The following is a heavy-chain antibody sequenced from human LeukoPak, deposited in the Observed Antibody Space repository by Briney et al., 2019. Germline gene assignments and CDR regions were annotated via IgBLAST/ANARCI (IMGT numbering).Heavy chain of an antibody. Sequence: GGSLRLSCAASGFTFSSFVMNWVRQAPGKGLQWVSSISGSAGSTNYADSVKGRLTISRDNSKNTLYLQMNSLRAEDTAVYCCAKDLNGLHAIDYWGQGTLVTVSS. D-gene: IGHD2-8*01. CDR2: ISGSAGST. CDR3: AKDLNGLHAIDY. J-gene: IGHJ4*02. CDR1: GFTFSSFV. V-gene: IGHV3-23*01.